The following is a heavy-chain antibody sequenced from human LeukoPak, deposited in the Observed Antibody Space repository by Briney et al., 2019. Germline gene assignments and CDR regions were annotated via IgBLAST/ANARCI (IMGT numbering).Heavy chain of an antibody. V-gene: IGHV1-18*01. CDR3: ARGIAVAGAWFDP. Sequence: ASVKVSCKASGYTFTSYGVSCVRQSPGQGVEWMGWSSTYNGTTNYAQKLRGRVTMTTDTSTSTADMELRSLRSDDTAVYYCARGIAVAGAWFDPWGQGTLVTVSS. J-gene: IGHJ5*02. CDR2: SSTYNGTT. CDR1: GYTFTSYG. D-gene: IGHD6-19*01.